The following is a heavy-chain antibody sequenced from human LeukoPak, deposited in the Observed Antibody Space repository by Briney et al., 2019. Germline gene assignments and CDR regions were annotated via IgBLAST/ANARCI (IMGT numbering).Heavy chain of an antibody. Sequence: SETLSLTCTVSGDSVSIYYWSWIRQPPGKGLGWIGYIYYRGNTNYNPSLKSRVTMAVDTSKDQFSLKVSSVTAADTAAYYCARAGNNWSFVYWGPGTLVTVSS. CDR2: IYYRGNT. CDR1: GDSVSIYY. CDR3: ARAGNNWSFVY. J-gene: IGHJ4*02. V-gene: IGHV4-59*02. D-gene: IGHD1-1*01.